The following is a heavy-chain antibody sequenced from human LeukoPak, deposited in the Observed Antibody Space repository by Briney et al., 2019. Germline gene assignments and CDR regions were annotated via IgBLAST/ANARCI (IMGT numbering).Heavy chain of an antibody. V-gene: IGHV5-51*01. CDR1: GYSFTSYW. CDR3: ACRDLTSTWSFP. J-gene: IGHJ5*02. CDR2: IYPGDSRI. Sequence: AGESLKISCQGFGYSFTSYWIGWVRQMPGKGMEWMGVIYPGDSRIRYNPSFQGQVTISVDKANSTAYLQWVSLKASDTAMYYCACRDLTSTWSFPWGQGTLVTVSS. D-gene: IGHD6-13*01.